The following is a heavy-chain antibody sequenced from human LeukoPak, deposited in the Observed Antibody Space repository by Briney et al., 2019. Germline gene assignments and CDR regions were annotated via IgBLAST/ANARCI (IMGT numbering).Heavy chain of an antibody. CDR1: GFTFSSYG. Sequence: GGSLRLSCAASGFTFSSYGMHWVRQAPGKGLEWVAVISYDGSNKYYADSVKGRFTISRGNSKNTLYLQMNSLRAEDTAVYYCAKNCGSSTGVPWFDPWGQGTLVTVSS. J-gene: IGHJ5*02. D-gene: IGHD2-2*01. V-gene: IGHV3-30*18. CDR3: AKNCGSSTGVPWFDP. CDR2: ISYDGSNK.